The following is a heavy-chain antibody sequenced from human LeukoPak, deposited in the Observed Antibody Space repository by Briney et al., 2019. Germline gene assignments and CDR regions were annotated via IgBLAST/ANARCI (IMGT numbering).Heavy chain of an antibody. D-gene: IGHD2-2*01. CDR3: ARGGVVVPAAIGYYYYGMDV. CDR2: INPNSGGT. CDR1: GYTFTGYY. J-gene: IGHJ6*02. V-gene: IGHV1-2*02. Sequence: GASVKVSCKASGYTFTGYYMHWVCQAPGQGLEWRGWINPNSGGTNYAQKFQGRVTMTRDTSISTAYMELSRLRSDDTAVYYCARGGVVVPAAIGYYYYGMDVWGQGTTVTVSS.